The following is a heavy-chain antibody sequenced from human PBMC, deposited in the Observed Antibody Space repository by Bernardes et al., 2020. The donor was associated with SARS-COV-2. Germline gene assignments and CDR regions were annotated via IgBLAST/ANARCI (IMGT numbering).Heavy chain of an antibody. CDR1: GFSVSAYW. V-gene: IGHV3-74*01. D-gene: IGHD5-12*01. Sequence: GGSLRLSCAASGFSVSAYWMHWVRQAPGEGLVWVSRINEDGRIINYADSVKGRFTISRDIADNKLYLQMSSLRAEDTAVYYCVKELRDSGYGKEDYWGQGTLVTVSS. CDR3: VKELRDSGYGKEDY. CDR2: INEDGRII. J-gene: IGHJ4*02.